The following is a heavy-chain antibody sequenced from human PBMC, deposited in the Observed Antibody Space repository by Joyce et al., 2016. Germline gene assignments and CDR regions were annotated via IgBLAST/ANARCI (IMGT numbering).Heavy chain of an antibody. CDR3: AKILGDFWSGYYLDP. Sequence: QVQLQESGPGLVRPSETLSLICSVSNDSITTSYGSWIRQPPGKGLEWIGDIYYSGSTNYNPSRKSRVVISVDTSKNQFSLKLNSVTTADTAVYDCAKILGDFWSGYYLDPWGQGTLVSVSS. CDR1: NDSITTSY. D-gene: IGHD3-3*01. J-gene: IGHJ5*02. V-gene: IGHV4-59*01. CDR2: IYYSGST.